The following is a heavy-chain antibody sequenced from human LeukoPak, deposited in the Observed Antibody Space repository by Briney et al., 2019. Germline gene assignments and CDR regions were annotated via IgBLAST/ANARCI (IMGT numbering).Heavy chain of an antibody. V-gene: IGHV1-24*01. CDR2: FDPEDGET. J-gene: IGHJ3*02. Sequence: ASVKVSCKVSGYTLTELSMHWVRQAPGKGLEWMGGFDPEDGETIYAQKFQGRVTMTEDTSTDTAYMELSSLRSEDTAVYYCATMLQLVPNCCAFDTWGQGTMVTVSS. CDR1: GYTLTELS. D-gene: IGHD6-13*01. CDR3: ATMLQLVPNCCAFDT.